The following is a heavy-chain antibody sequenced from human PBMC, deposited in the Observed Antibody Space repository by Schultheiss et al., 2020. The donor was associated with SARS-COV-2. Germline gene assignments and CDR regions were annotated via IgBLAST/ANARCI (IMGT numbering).Heavy chain of an antibody. D-gene: IGHD3-16*01. V-gene: IGHV4-30-4*08. Sequence: SETLSLTCTVSGGSISSGGYYWSWIRQHPGKGLEWIGYIYYSGSTYYNPSLKSRVTISVDTSKNQFSLKLSSVTAADTAVYYCARARLGEDGFDYWGQGTLVTVSS. CDR3: ARARLGEDGFDY. J-gene: IGHJ4*02. CDR1: GGSISSGGYY. CDR2: IYYSGST.